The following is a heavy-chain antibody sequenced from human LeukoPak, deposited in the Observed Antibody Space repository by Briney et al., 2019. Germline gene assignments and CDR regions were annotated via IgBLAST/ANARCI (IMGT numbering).Heavy chain of an antibody. J-gene: IGHJ4*02. V-gene: IGHV1-18*01. CDR1: GYTFTNYG. CDR2: ISAYNGNT. CDR3: ARAGRPYYYDSSGYLDY. Sequence: ASVKVSCKASGYTFTNYGISWVRQAPGQGLEWMGWISAYNGNTNYAQKLQGRVTMTTDTSTSTAYMELRSLRSDDTVVYYCARAGRPYYYDSSGYLDYWGQGTLVTVSS. D-gene: IGHD3-22*01.